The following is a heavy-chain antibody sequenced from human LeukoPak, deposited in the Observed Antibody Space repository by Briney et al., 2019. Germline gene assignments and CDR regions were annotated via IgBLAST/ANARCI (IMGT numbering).Heavy chain of an antibody. V-gene: IGHV4-30-4*08. CDR2: IYYSGST. CDR3: ARELTTNAFDI. D-gene: IGHD4-17*01. Sequence: PSQTLSLTCSVSGGSISGGDYYWSWIRQPPWKGLEWIGYIYYSGSTYYNPSLKSRVTISVDTSKNQFSLKLSSVTAADTAVYYCARELTTNAFDIWGRGTMVTVSS. CDR1: GGSISGGDYY. J-gene: IGHJ3*02.